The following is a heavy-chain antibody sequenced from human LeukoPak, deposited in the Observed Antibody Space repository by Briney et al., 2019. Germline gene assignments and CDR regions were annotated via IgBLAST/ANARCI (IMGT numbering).Heavy chain of an antibody. CDR2: INHSGST. CDR1: GGSFSGYY. D-gene: IGHD6-19*01. CDR3: AREKQWLVEGFDY. J-gene: IGHJ4*02. Sequence: SETLSLTCAVYGGSFSGYYWSWIRQPPGKGLEWIGEINHSGSTNYNPSLKSRVTISVDTSKNQFSLKLGSVTAADTAVYYCAREKQWLVEGFDYWGQGTLVTVSS. V-gene: IGHV4-34*01.